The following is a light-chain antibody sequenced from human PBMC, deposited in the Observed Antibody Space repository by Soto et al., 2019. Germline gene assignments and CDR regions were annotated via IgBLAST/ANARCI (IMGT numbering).Light chain of an antibody. CDR1: SSNIGAGYD. CDR2: DNN. J-gene: IGLJ1*01. CDR3: QSYDSSLSGSYV. V-gene: IGLV1-40*01. Sequence: QSVLTQPPSVSGAPGQRVIISCTGSSSNIGAGYDVHWYQQLPGTAPRLLIYDNNNRPSGVPARFSVSKSDTSASLAITGLQPEDEADYYCQSYDSSLSGSYVFGTGTNVTVL.